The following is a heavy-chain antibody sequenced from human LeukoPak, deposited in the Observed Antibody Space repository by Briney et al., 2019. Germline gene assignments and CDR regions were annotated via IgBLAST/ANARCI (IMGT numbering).Heavy chain of an antibody. Sequence: PSETLSLTCTISGGSISSYYWNWIRQPPGKGLEWIGYIYYSGSTNYNPSLKSRVTISVDTSKNQFSLKLSSVTAADTAVYYCARGGTRHGDYDHFDYWGQGTLVTVSS. CDR2: IYYSGST. D-gene: IGHD4-17*01. CDR1: GGSISSYY. CDR3: ARGGTRHGDYDHFDY. J-gene: IGHJ4*02. V-gene: IGHV4-59*01.